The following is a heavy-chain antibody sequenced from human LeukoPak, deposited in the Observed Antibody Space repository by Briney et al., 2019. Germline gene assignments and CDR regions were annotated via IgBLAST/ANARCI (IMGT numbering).Heavy chain of an antibody. CDR3: ARAYDILPYNYFDY. J-gene: IGHJ4*02. D-gene: IGHD3-9*01. CDR2: IKQDGSEK. V-gene: IGHV3-7*04. Sequence: GGSLRLSCAASGFTFSSYWMSWVRQAPGKGLEWVANIKQDGSEKYYVDSVKGRFTISRDNAKNSLYLQMNSLRAEDTAVYYCARAYDILPYNYFDYWGQGTLATASS. CDR1: GFTFSSYW.